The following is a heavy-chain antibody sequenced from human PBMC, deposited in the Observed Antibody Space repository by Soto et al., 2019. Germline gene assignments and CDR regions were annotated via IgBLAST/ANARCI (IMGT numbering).Heavy chain of an antibody. Sequence: GGSLRLSCAASGFTFSRYWIHWVRQAPGKGLVWVSRIDRDGSRTTYADSVRGRFTISRDNAKNTLFLQMNSLTAEDTAVYYCARAAYYDSSGFYPGYFDYWGQGTLVTVSS. CDR1: GFTFSRYW. CDR2: IDRDGSRT. CDR3: ARAAYYDSSGFYPGYFDY. J-gene: IGHJ4*02. V-gene: IGHV3-74*01. D-gene: IGHD3-22*01.